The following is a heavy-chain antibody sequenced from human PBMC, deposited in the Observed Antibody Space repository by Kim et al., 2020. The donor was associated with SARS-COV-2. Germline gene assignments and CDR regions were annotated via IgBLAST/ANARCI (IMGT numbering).Heavy chain of an antibody. D-gene: IGHD2-15*01. CDR2: VNPKTGDT. CDR1: GYTFTSYY. Sequence: ASVKVSCATSGYTFTSYYLHWIQHAPRQGLEWLGRVNPKTGDTMYAPKFRGRVTMTRDTSVDTAYVELTGLSSDDTLFVFCACELLGGDGLDFWGQGTMITVS. CDR3: ACELLGGDGLDF. V-gene: IGHV1-2*05. J-gene: IGHJ3*01.